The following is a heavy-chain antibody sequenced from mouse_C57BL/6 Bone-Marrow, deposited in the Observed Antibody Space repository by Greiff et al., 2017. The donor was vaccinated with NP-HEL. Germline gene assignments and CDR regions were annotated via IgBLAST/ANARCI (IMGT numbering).Heavy chain of an antibody. CDR3: ARYPYYSNYVGWFAY. CDR1: GYSFTGYF. J-gene: IGHJ3*01. CDR2: INPYNGDT. Sequence: VQLQQSGPELVKPGDSVKISCKASGYSFTGYFMNWVMQSHGKSLEWIGRINPYNGDTFYNQKFKGKATLTEDKSSSTAHMELRSLTSEDSAVYYCARYPYYSNYVGWFAYWGQGTLVTVSA. D-gene: IGHD2-5*01. V-gene: IGHV1-20*01.